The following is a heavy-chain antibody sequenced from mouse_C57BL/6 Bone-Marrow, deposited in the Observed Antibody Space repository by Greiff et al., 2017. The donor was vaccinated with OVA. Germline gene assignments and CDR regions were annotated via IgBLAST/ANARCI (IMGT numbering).Heavy chain of an antibody. Sequence: QVHVKQSGPELVKPGASVKLSCKASGYTFTSYDINWVKQRPGQGLEWIGWIYPRDGSTKYNEKFKGKATLTVDTSSSTAYMELHSLTSEDSAVYFCARKGYGSSSLYFDYWGQGTTLTVSS. J-gene: IGHJ2*01. V-gene: IGHV1-85*01. D-gene: IGHD1-1*01. CDR2: IYPRDGST. CDR1: GYTFTSYD. CDR3: ARKGYGSSSLYFDY.